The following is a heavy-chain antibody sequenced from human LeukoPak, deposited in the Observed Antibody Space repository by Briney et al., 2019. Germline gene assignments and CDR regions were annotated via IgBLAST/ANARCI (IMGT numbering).Heavy chain of an antibody. CDR3: VKDPPDGDHAY. D-gene: IGHD4-17*01. CDR2: ISNSGGNT. CDR1: GFSFSSYA. Sequence: GGSLRLSCAATGFSFSSYAMSWVRQAPGKGLEWVSAISNSGGNTYYADSVRGRFTISRDNSKSTLYLQMNSLRAEDTAVYYCVKDPPDGDHAYWVQGTLVTVSS. J-gene: IGHJ4*02. V-gene: IGHV3-23*01.